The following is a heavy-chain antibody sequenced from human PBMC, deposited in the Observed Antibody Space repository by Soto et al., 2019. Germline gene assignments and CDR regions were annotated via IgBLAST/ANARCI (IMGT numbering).Heavy chain of an antibody. D-gene: IGHD2-8*01. CDR1: GYSLRRGFHH. CDR3: ARGTVYYCPNDKCGFFFDH. J-gene: IGHJ4*02. Sequence: QVQLQESGSGLLKPSQTLSLDCSVSGYSLRRGFHHWSWIRQTPGKGLQLIGYIHTNGDTHYDPYLMNRLNISIFTTESRFSLNVPSVTAADTAVYYCARGTVYYCPNDKCGFFFDHWGQGALVTVPS. V-gene: IGHV4-31*03. CDR2: IHTNGDT.